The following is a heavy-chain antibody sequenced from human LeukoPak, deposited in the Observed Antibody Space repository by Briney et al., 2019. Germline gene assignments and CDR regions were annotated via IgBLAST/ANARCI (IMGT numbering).Heavy chain of an antibody. CDR3: ARVYLLVSRFEGSPEYFDY. J-gene: IGHJ4*02. CDR2: ISVYNGNT. Sequence: EASVKVSCKASGYTFTSYGISWVRQAPGQGLEWMGWISVYNGNTNYAQKLQGRVTMTTDTSTSTAYMELRSLRSDDTAVYYCARVYLLVSRFEGSPEYFDYWGQGTLVTVSS. V-gene: IGHV1-18*01. D-gene: IGHD3-16*01. CDR1: GYTFTSYG.